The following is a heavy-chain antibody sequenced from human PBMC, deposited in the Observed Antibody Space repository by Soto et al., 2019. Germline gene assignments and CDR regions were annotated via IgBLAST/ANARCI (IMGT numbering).Heavy chain of an antibody. Sequence: SETLSLTCAVYGVSFSGYYWSWIRQPPGKGLEWIGEINHSGSTNYNPSLKSRVTISVDTSKNQFSLKLSSVTAADTAVYYCARGITIFGVGLRPKKPFDYSGQGTLDPGSS. CDR2: INHSGST. J-gene: IGHJ4*02. V-gene: IGHV4-34*01. CDR1: GVSFSGYY. D-gene: IGHD3-3*01. CDR3: ARGITIFGVGLRPKKPFDY.